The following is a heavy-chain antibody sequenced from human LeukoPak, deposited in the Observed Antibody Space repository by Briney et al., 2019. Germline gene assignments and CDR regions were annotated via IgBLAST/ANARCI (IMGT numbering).Heavy chain of an antibody. CDR1: GYTFIDYG. J-gene: IGHJ4*02. Sequence: ASVKVSCKASGYTFIDYGISWVRQAPGQGLEWMGWISTFSGKTNYAQKLQGRVTMTTDTSTSTAYMELRSLRSDDTAVYYCARVGKQLLPKYYFDYWGQGTLVTVSS. CDR3: ARVGKQLLPKYYFDY. V-gene: IGHV1-18*01. D-gene: IGHD6-6*01. CDR2: ISTFSGKT.